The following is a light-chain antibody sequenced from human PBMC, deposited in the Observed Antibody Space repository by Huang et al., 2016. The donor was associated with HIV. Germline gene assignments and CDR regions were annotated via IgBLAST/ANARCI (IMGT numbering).Light chain of an antibody. CDR1: QSVSSN. J-gene: IGKJ5*01. CDR3: QQYNNWPPLIT. CDR2: GAS. Sequence: EIVMTQSPATLSVSPGERATLSCRASQSVSSNLAWYQQKPGQAPRLLIYGASTRATGMPARFSGSGCGTEFTLTISSLQSEDFAVYYCQQYNNWPPLITFGQGTRLEIK. V-gene: IGKV3-15*01.